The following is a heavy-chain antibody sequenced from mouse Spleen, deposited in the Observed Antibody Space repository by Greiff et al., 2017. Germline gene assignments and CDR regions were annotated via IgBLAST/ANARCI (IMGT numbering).Heavy chain of an antibody. V-gene: IGHV5-9-2*01. CDR1: GFTFSSYG. D-gene: IGHD2-14*01. J-gene: IGHJ4*01. CDR3: ARRGYRYDGYAMDY. Sequence: EVKLMESGGGLVKPGGSLKLSCAASGFTFSSYGMSWVRQTPEKRLEWVATISGGGSYTYYPDSVKGRFTISRDNAKNNLYLQMSSLRSEDTALYYCARRGYRYDGYAMDYWGQGTSVTVSS. CDR2: ISGGGSYT.